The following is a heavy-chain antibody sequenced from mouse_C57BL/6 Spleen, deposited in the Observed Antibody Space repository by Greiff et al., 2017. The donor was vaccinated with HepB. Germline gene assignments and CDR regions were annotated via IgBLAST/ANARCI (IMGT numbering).Heavy chain of an antibody. J-gene: IGHJ2*01. Sequence: EVQLQQSGPELVKPGASVKISCKASGYTFTDYYMNWVKQSHGKSLEWIGDINPNNGGTSYNQKFKGKATLTVDKSSSTAYMELRSLTSEDSAVYYCARENGYDYLYFDYWGQGTTLTVSS. CDR2: INPNNGGT. CDR3: ARENGYDYLYFDY. V-gene: IGHV1-26*01. D-gene: IGHD2-4*01. CDR1: GYTFTDYY.